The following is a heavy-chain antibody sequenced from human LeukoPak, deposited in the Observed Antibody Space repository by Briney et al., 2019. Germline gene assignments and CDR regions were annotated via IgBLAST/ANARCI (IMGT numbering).Heavy chain of an antibody. CDR3: ARMGGYSGYATH. CDR2: IYSTGSA. Sequence: SETLSLTCTVSGGSLSSYYWSWIRQPLGKGLEWIGYIYSTGSANYNPSLKSRVTLSVDTAKNQFSLKLNSVTAADTAVYYCARMGGYSGYATHWGQGTLVTVSS. V-gene: IGHV4-59*08. D-gene: IGHD5-12*01. J-gene: IGHJ4*02. CDR1: GGSLSSYY.